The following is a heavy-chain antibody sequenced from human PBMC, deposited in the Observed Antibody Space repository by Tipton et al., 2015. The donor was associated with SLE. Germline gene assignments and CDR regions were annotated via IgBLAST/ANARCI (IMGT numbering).Heavy chain of an antibody. V-gene: IGHV4-59*12. Sequence: LRLSCAVYGGSFSGYYWSWIRQPPGKGLEWIGYIYYSGSTNYNPSLKSRVTISVDTSKNQFSLKLSSVTAADTAVYYCARAPGIAAAGSFDYWGQGTLVTVSS. CDR1: GGSFSGYY. CDR2: IYYSGST. J-gene: IGHJ4*02. CDR3: ARAPGIAAAGSFDY. D-gene: IGHD6-13*01.